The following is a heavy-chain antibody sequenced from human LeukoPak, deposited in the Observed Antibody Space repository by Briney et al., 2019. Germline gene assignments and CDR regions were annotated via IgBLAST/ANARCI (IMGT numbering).Heavy chain of an antibody. CDR2: IIPIFGTA. J-gene: IGHJ5*02. CDR1: GGTFGSYA. CDR3: AAQWSPTTYWFDP. D-gene: IGHD2-15*01. V-gene: IGHV1-69*01. Sequence: SVKVSCKASGGTFGSYAISWVRQAPGQGLEWMGGIIPIFGTANYAQKFQGRVTITADESTSTAYMELSSLRSEDTAVYYCAAQWSPTTYWFDPWGQGTLVTVSS.